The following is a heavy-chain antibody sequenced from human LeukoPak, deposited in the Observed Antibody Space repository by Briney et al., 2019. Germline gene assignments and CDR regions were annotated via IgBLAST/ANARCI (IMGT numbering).Heavy chain of an antibody. CDR2: IYYSGSI. Sequence: PSETLSLTCTVSGGSISSYYWSWIRQPPGKGLEWIGYIYYSGSINYNPSLKSRVTISVDTSKNQFSLKLSSVTAADTAVYYCARGGYDFWSGYYPFDYWGQGTLVTVSS. J-gene: IGHJ4*02. CDR3: ARGGYDFWSGYYPFDY. V-gene: IGHV4-59*01. CDR1: GGSISSYY. D-gene: IGHD3-3*01.